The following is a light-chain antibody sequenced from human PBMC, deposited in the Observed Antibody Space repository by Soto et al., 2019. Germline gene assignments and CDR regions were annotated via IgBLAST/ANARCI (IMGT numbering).Light chain of an antibody. J-gene: IGLJ3*02. CDR1: SGHSNYI. CDR3: ETWDSNTRV. Sequence: QSVLTQSSSASASLGSSVKLTCTLSSGHSNYIIAWHHQQPGKAPRYLMKLEGSGTYNKGSGVPDRFSGSSSGADRYLTISNLQFEDEADYYCETWDSNTRVFGGGNKVTVL. CDR2: LEGSGTY. V-gene: IGLV4-60*02.